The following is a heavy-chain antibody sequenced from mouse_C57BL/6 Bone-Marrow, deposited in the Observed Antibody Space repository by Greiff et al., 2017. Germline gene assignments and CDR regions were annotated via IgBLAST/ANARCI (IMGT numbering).Heavy chain of an antibody. Sequence: EVQLQQSGAALVKPGASVKLSCTASGFNIKDYYMHWVKQRTEQGLEWIGRIDPEDGKTKYAPKFQGQATITADTSSNTAYLQLSSLTSEDTAVYYCAMPTVVATDYWGQGTTLTVSS. CDR1: GFNIKDYY. D-gene: IGHD1-1*01. CDR3: AMPTVVATDY. CDR2: IDPEDGKT. J-gene: IGHJ2*01. V-gene: IGHV14-2*01.